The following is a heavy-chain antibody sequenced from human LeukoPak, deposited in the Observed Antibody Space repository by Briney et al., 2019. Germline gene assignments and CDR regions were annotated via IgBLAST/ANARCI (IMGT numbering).Heavy chain of an antibody. CDR1: GFTFSSYA. Sequence: QPGGSLRLSCAASGFTFSSYAMSWVRQAPGKGLEWVSAISGSGGSTYYADSVKGRFTISRDNSKNTLYLQMNSLRAEDTAVYYCAKDPGVGPHSTYNWFDPWGQGTQVTVSS. CDR2: ISGSGGST. V-gene: IGHV3-23*01. CDR3: AKDPGVGPHSTYNWFDP. J-gene: IGHJ5*02.